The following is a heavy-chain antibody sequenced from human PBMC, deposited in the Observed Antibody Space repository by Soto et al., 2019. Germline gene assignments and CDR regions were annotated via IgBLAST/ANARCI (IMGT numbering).Heavy chain of an antibody. CDR1: GFTFSSYG. CDR3: ANDLGGGGAFDI. V-gene: IGHV3-30*18. CDR2: ISYDGSNK. D-gene: IGHD3-16*01. J-gene: IGHJ3*02. Sequence: GGSLRLSCGASGFTFSSYGIHWVRQAPGKGLEWVAVISYDGSNKYYADSVKGRFTISRDNSKNTLYLQMNSLRAEDTAVYYCANDLGGGGAFDIWGQGTMVTVSS.